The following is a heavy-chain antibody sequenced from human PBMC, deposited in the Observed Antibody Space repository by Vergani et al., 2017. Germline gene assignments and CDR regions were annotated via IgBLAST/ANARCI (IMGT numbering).Heavy chain of an antibody. D-gene: IGHD3-3*01. CDR2: IYYSGST. V-gene: IGHV4-39*01. J-gene: IGHJ5*02. CDR1: GGSISSSSYY. Sequence: QLQLQESGPGLVKPSETLSLTCAVSGGSISSSSYYWGWIRQPPGKGLEWIGSIYYSGSTYYNPSLKSRVTISVDTSKNQFSLTLSSVTAADTAVYYCARQDGELRFLEWFLNWFDPWGQGTLVTVSS. CDR3: ARQDGELRFLEWFLNWFDP.